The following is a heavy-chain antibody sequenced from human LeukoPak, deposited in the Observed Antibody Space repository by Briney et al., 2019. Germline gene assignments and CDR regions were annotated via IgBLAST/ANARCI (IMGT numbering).Heavy chain of an antibody. J-gene: IGHJ3*02. D-gene: IGHD2-2*01. CDR2: IYHSGST. Sequence: SETLSLTCTVSGGSISSGGYYWGWIRQPPGKGLEWIGYIYHSGSTYYNPSLKSRVTISVDRSKNQFSLKLSSVTAADTAVYYCARDLGDIVVVPAAINAFDIWGQGTMVTVSS. CDR1: GGSISSGGYY. CDR3: ARDLGDIVVVPAAINAFDI. V-gene: IGHV4-30-2*01.